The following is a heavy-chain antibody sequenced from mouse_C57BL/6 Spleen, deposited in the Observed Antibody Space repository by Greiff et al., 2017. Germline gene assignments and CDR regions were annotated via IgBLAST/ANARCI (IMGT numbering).Heavy chain of an antibody. CDR3: ASRLNSMDY. CDR1: GYTFTSYW. J-gene: IGHJ4*01. CDR2: IDPSDSYT. D-gene: IGHD1-3*01. Sequence: QVQLQQPGAELVKPGASVKLSCKASGYTFTSYWMQWVKQRPGQGLEWIGEIDPSDSYTNYNQKFKGKATLTVDTSSSTAYMQLSSLTSEDSAVYYCASRLNSMDYWGQGTSVTVSS. V-gene: IGHV1-50*01.